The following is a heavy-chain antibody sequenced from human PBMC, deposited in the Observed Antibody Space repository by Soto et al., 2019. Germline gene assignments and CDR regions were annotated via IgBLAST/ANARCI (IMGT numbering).Heavy chain of an antibody. V-gene: IGHV3-23*01. J-gene: IGHJ3*01. Sequence: GGPLRLSLTAPGPTMSTYAMSWVRKAPGKGLEWVSTIAGVDIFYADSVQGRFTISIDNSKNLLFLQMNSLTADDTATYYCAKDHFKGNGIYDGFDVWGQGTTVTV. CDR2: IAGVDI. CDR1: GPTMSTYA. CDR3: AKDHFKGNGIYDGFDV. D-gene: IGHD1-20*01.